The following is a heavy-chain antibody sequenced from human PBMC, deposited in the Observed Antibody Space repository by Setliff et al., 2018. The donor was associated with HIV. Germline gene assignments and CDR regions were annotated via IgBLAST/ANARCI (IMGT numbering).Heavy chain of an antibody. V-gene: IGHV4-59*11. J-gene: IGHJ6*03. CDR2: IHHTGNS. D-gene: IGHD3-3*01. Sequence: ETLSLTCTVPSGSITSHYWSWIRQPPGKGLEWIGYIHHTGNSDYNPSLKSRVTMSIVTSKNQFSLKLTSVTAADTAIYYCARGVLQYNFWRDRRDYHYMDVWGKGTTVTVS. CDR1: SGSITSHY. CDR3: ARGVLQYNFWRDRRDYHYMDV.